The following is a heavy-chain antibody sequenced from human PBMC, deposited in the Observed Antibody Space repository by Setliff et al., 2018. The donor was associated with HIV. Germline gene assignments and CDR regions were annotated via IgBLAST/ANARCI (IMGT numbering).Heavy chain of an antibody. Sequence: PSETLSLTCAVSGDSISSGRYYWSWIRQSPGKGLEWIGEINHSGNTNYNPSLKSRVTISIDTSKNQFSLKLTSVTAADTAVYYCATVLGRYYDSSGRHGFQHWGQGTLVTVSS. J-gene: IGHJ1*01. D-gene: IGHD3-22*01. CDR2: INHSGNT. CDR1: GDSISSGRYY. V-gene: IGHV4-34*01. CDR3: ATVLGRYYDSSGRHGFQH.